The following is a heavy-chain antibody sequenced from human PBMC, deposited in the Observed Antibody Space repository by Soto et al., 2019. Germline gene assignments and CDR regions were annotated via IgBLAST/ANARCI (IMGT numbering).Heavy chain of an antibody. CDR1: GGSISSGGYY. J-gene: IGHJ3*02. CDR3: ARDESASDAFDI. D-gene: IGHD6-25*01. V-gene: IGHV4-31*03. CDR2: IYYSGTT. Sequence: QLQLQESGPGLVKPSQTLSLTCTVSGGSISSGGYYWSWIRQNPGKGLECLGYIYYSGTTNHNPSPTSRLTISVDTSQTQFSLKLNSMPAADTGVYYCARDESASDAFDIWGQGTMVTVSS.